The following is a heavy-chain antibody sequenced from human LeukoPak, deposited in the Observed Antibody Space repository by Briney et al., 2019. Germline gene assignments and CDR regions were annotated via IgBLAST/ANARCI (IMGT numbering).Heavy chain of an antibody. CDR3: AKAPYNSGTYYIYYFDS. CDR2: ISGSGGIT. D-gene: IGHD3-10*01. J-gene: IGHJ4*02. CDR1: GFTFSSYA. Sequence: GGSLRLSCAASGFTFSSYAISWVRQAPGKGLERVSAISGSGGITYYADSVKGRFTISRDNSKNTLYLQMNSLRAEDTAVYYCAKAPYNSGTYYIYYFDSWGQGTLVTVSS. V-gene: IGHV3-23*01.